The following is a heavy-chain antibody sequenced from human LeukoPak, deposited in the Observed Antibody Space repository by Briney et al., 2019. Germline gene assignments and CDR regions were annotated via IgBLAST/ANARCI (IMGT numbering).Heavy chain of an antibody. V-gene: IGHV3-30-3*01. CDR3: ARAGDVIVEEYSDF. CDR2: ISYDATRK. J-gene: IGHJ4*02. Sequence: GGSLRLSCAASGFNFSAYAMHWVRQAPGRGLEWVTLISYDATRKSYGDSVQGRFTISRDNAKNTVYLQMNSLRSEDTAVYYCARAGDVIVEEYSDFWGQGNPGHRLL. D-gene: IGHD2-15*01. CDR1: GFNFSAYA.